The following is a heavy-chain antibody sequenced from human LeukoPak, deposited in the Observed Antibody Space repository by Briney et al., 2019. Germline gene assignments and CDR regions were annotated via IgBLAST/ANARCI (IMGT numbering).Heavy chain of an antibody. D-gene: IGHD3-16*01. J-gene: IGHJ4*02. CDR3: AREGGGKIYYFDY. Sequence: ASVKVSCKASGYTFTSYAMHWVRQAPGQRLEWMGWINAGNGNTKYSQKFQGRVTITRDTSASTAYMELSSLRSEDTAVYYCAREGGGKIYYFDYWGQGTLVTVSS. CDR2: INAGNGNT. V-gene: IGHV1-3*01. CDR1: GYTFTSYA.